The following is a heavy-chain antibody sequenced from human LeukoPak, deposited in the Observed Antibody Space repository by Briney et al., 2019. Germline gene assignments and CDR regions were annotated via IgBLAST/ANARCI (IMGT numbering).Heavy chain of an antibody. J-gene: IGHJ6*03. V-gene: IGHV3-23*01. CDR2: FSGSGGGT. CDR1: GCTFSNYA. D-gene: IGHD6-13*01. CDR3: ASGEAAVAGFYMDV. Sequence: GGSLRLSCAASGCTFSNYAISWVRQTPEKGLEWVSSFSGSGGGTYYADSVKGRFTISRDNVKNSLYLQMNSLRAEDTAVYYCASGEAAVAGFYMDVWGKGTTVTVSS.